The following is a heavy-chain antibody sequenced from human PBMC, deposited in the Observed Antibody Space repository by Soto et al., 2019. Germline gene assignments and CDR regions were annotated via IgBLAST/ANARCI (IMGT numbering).Heavy chain of an antibody. V-gene: IGHV1-2*04. J-gene: IGHJ4*02. CDR2: INPNSGGT. Sequence: QVQLVQSGAEVKKPGASVKVSCKASGYTFTGYYMHWVRQAPGQGLEWMGWINPNSGGTNYAQKFQGWVTMTRDTSISTAYMELSRLRSDDTAVYYCARAESAAYDDGYYFDYWGQGTLVTVSS. CDR1: GYTFTGYY. CDR3: ARAESAAYDDGYYFDY. D-gene: IGHD3-22*01.